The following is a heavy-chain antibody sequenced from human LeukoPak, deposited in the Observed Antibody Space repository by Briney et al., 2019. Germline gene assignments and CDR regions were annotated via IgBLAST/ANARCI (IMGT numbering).Heavy chain of an antibody. CDR1: GFTFSSYA. J-gene: IGHJ1*01. Sequence: GGSLRLSCSASGFTFSSYAMHWVRQAPGKGLVWVSGTNTDGSRTMYADSVKGRFTIARDNAKNTLYLQMNSLRAEDMAVYYCYGANAEHWGQGTVVTVSS. V-gene: IGHV3-74*03. D-gene: IGHD4-23*01. CDR3: YGANAEH. CDR2: TNTDGSRT.